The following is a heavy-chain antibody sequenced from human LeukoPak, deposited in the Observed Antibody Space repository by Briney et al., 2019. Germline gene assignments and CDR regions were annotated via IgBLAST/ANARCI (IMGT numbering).Heavy chain of an antibody. CDR3: AKTRPYSSGWYTSVRYYYYGMDV. CDR1: GFTSSSYG. Sequence: GGSLRLSCAASGFTSSSYGMHWVRQAPGKGLEWVAVISYDGSNKYYADSVKGRFTISRDNSKNTLYLQMNSLRAEDTAVYYCAKTRPYSSGWYTSVRYYYYGMDVWGQGTTVTVSS. V-gene: IGHV3-30*18. CDR2: ISYDGSNK. D-gene: IGHD6-19*01. J-gene: IGHJ6*02.